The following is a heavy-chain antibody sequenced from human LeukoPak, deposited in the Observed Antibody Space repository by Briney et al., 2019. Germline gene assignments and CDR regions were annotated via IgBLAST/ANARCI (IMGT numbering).Heavy chain of an antibody. V-gene: IGHV3-33*01. CDR1: GFTFSSYG. J-gene: IGHJ4*02. D-gene: IGHD2-2*01. CDR3: ALAHPAAPFDY. Sequence: GGSQRLSCAASGFTFSSYGMHWVRQAPGKGLEWVAVIWYDGSNKYYADSVKGRFTISRDNSKNSLYLQMNSLRAEDTAVYYCALAHPAAPFDYWGQGTLSPSPQ. CDR2: IWYDGSNK.